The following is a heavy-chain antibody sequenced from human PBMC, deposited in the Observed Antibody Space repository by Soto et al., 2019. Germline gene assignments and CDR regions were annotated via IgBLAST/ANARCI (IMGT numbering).Heavy chain of an antibody. CDR2: INPSGGST. CDR1: CSAFTLYY. V-gene: IGHV1-46*01. Sequence: ASGTVCCKASCSAFTLYYVGWVRQTPRPGLEWMGIINPSGGSTSYAQKFQGRVTMTRDTSTSTVYMELSSLRSEDTAVYYCARGTSSSGYYYGYWGQGTLVTVSS. D-gene: IGHD3-22*01. CDR3: ARGTSSSGYYYGY. J-gene: IGHJ4*02.